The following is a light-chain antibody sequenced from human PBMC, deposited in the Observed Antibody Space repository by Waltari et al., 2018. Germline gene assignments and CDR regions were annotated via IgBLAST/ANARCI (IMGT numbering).Light chain of an antibody. Sequence: QSVLTQPPSVSAAPGQKVPMSCSGSTPNIGNNYVSWYQQFPGTAPKLLIYEDYRRPSGIPDRFSGSKSGASATLDITGLQTGDEADYYCGAWDSSLGVGVLGGGTRVTVL. CDR3: GAWDSSLGVGV. J-gene: IGLJ3*02. CDR1: TPNIGNNY. CDR2: EDY. V-gene: IGLV1-51*01.